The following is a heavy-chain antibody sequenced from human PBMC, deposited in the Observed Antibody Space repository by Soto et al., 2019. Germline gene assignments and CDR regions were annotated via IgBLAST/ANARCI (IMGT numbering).Heavy chain of an antibody. V-gene: IGHV4-39*01. CDR2: IYYSGST. Sequence: ETLSLTCTVSGGSISSSSYYWGWIRQPPGKGLEWIGSIYYSGSTYYNPSLKSRVTISVDTSKNQFSLKLSSVTAADTAVYYCARHVSGCHGVYYYHYYGMDVWGQGTTVTVSS. D-gene: IGHD6-19*01. CDR1: GGSISSSSYY. CDR3: ARHVSGCHGVYYYHYYGMDV. J-gene: IGHJ6*02.